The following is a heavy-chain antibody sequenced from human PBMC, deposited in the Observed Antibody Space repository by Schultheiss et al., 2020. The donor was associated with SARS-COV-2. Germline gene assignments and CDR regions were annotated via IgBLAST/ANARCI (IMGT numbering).Heavy chain of an antibody. V-gene: IGHV3-21*01. CDR1: GFTFSSYS. J-gene: IGHJ4*02. CDR2: ISSSSSYI. D-gene: IGHD5-24*01. Sequence: GESLKISCAASGFTFSSYSMNWVRQAPGKGLEWVSSISSSSSYIYYADSVKGRFTISRDNAKNSLYLQMNSLRAEDTAVYYCAREGEMATRGLDYWGQGTLVTVSS. CDR3: AREGEMATRGLDY.